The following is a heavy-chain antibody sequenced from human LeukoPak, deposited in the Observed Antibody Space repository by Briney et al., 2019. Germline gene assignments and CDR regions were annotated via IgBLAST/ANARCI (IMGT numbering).Heavy chain of an antibody. V-gene: IGHV3-23*01. CDR2: VSGSGGST. Sequence: GGSLRLSCAASGFTFSSYAISWVRQAPGKGLEWVSAVSGSGGSTYYADSVKGRFTISRDNSKNTLYLQMNSLRAEDTAVYQCAKGRYYHDNSDAFEIWGQGTMVTVSS. J-gene: IGHJ3*02. D-gene: IGHD3-22*01. CDR1: GFTFSSYA. CDR3: AKGRYYHDNSDAFEI.